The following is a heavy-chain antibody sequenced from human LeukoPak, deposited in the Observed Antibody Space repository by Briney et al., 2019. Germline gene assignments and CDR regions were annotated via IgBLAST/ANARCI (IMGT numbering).Heavy chain of an antibody. D-gene: IGHD6-19*01. J-gene: IGHJ6*03. CDR2: ISYDVSNK. CDR1: GFTFSSYG. Sequence: GGSLRLSCAASGFTFSSYGMHWVRQAPGKGLECVAVISYDVSNKYYADSVKGRFTISRDNSKNTLYLQMNSLRAEDTAVYYCAKVVSSSGWYRYYYYYMDVWGKGTTVTVSS. CDR3: AKVVSSSGWYRYYYYYMDV. V-gene: IGHV3-30*18.